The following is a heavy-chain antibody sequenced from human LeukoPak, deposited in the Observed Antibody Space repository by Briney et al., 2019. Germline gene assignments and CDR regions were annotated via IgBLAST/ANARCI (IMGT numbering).Heavy chain of an antibody. J-gene: IGHJ6*02. V-gene: IGHV3-11*01. D-gene: IGHD3-16*01. Sequence: GGSLRLSCAASGFTFTDYYMSWVRQAPGKGLEWISYISPTGHTIYYADSVKGRFTISRDNTKNSLYLQMNRLRAEDTALYYWARDGRLAKVEGEDYYYDGMDVWGQGTTVIVSS. CDR3: ARDGRLAKVEGEDYYYDGMDV. CDR1: GFTFTDYY. CDR2: ISPTGHTI.